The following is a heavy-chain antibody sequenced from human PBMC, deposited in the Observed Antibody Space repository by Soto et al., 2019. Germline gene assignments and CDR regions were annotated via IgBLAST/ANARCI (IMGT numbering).Heavy chain of an antibody. V-gene: IGHV1-2*02. J-gene: IGHJ6*02. CDR1: GYTFTGYY. D-gene: IGHD2-2*01. CDR2: INPNSGGT. CDR3: ARDAVVGVPAASPNEDYDYYGMDV. Sequence: ASVKVSCKASGYTFTGYYMHWVRQAPGQGLEWMGWINPNSGGTNYAQKFQGRVTMTRDTSISTAYMELSRLRSDDTAVYYCARDAVVGVPAASPNEDYDYYGMDVWGQGTTVTVSS.